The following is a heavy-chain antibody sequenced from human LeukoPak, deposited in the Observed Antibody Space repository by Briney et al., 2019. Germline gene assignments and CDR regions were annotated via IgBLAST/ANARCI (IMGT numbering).Heavy chain of an antibody. CDR3: ARTRYYDSSGYYYPFDY. J-gene: IGHJ4*02. CDR1: GYTFTSYG. V-gene: IGHV1-18*01. CDR2: ISGYTGYT. Sequence: ASVKVSCKASGYTFTSYGISWVRQAPGQGLEWMGWISGYTGYTGYAQKFQGRITMTTDTSTSTAYMELRSLRSEDTAVYYCARTRYYDSSGYYYPFDYWGQGTLVTVSS. D-gene: IGHD3-22*01.